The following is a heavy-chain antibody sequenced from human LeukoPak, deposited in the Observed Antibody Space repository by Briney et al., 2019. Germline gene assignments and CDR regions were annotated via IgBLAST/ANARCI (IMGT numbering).Heavy chain of an antibody. CDR1: GGSISCYY. V-gene: IGHV4-59*01. CDR3: ARDRNGYYY. Sequence: SETLALTCIVSGGSISCYYWGWIRQPPGKRLEWIGYIYYSGSTNYNPSLQSRVTISVDRSKNQFSLKLSSVTAAATAVYYCARDRNGYYYWGQGTLVTVSS. D-gene: IGHD3-3*01. CDR2: IYYSGST. J-gene: IGHJ4*02.